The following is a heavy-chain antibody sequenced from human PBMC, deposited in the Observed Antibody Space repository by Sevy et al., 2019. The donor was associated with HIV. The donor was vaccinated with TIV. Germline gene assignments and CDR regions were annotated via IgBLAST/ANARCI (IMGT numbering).Heavy chain of an antibody. CDR3: AGVPATAKYYYGMDV. Sequence: ASVKVSCKVSGYTLTELSTHWVRQAPGKGLEWMGGFDPEDGETIYAQKFQGRVTMTEDTSTDTAYMELSSLRSEDTAVYYCAGVPATAKYYYGMDVWGQGTTVTVSS. J-gene: IGHJ6*02. V-gene: IGHV1-24*01. CDR1: GYTLTELS. D-gene: IGHD2-2*01. CDR2: FDPEDGET.